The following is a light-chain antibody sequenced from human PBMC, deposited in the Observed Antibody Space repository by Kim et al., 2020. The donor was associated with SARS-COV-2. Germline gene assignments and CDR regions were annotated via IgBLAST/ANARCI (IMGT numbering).Light chain of an antibody. J-gene: IGKJ4*01. Sequence: EIVLTQSPATLSLSPGERATLSCRASQSVSTYLAWYQQKPGQAPRLLIYDASNRATGIPARFSGSGSGTDFTLTISSLEPEDFAVYYCQQRTNPPTFGGGTKLEI. CDR1: QSVSTY. V-gene: IGKV3-11*01. CDR2: DAS. CDR3: QQRTNPPT.